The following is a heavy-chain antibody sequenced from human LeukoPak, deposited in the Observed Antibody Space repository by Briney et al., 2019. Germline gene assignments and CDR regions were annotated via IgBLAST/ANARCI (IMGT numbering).Heavy chain of an antibody. Sequence: ASVKVSCKASGYTFTSYGISWVRQAPGQGPEWMGVISPSGGSTTYTQKFQGRVTLTRDMSTSTDYLELSSLRSEDTAVYYCARDNSVRDEAWWFNPWGQGTLVTVSS. D-gene: IGHD5-24*01. V-gene: IGHV1-46*01. CDR2: ISPSGGST. CDR1: GYTFTSYG. CDR3: ARDNSVRDEAWWFNP. J-gene: IGHJ5*02.